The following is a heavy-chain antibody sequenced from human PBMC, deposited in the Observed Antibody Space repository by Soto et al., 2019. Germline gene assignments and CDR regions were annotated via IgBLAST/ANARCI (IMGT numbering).Heavy chain of an antibody. V-gene: IGHV4-31*03. CDR3: ARDKTDYGGNSRWFDA. CDR2: IYYSGST. Sequence: QVQLQESGPGLVKPSQTLSLTCTVSGGSISSGGYYWSWIRQHPGKGLEWIGYIYYSGSTYYNPSLTSRVTISVDTSKNQFSLKLSSVAAADRAVYYCARDKTDYGGNSRWFDAWGQGTLVTVSS. D-gene: IGHD4-17*01. J-gene: IGHJ5*02. CDR1: GGSISSGGYY.